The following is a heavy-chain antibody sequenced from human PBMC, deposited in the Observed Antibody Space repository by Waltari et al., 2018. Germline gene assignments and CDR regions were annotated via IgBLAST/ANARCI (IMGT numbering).Heavy chain of an antibody. Sequence: EVQLVESGGGLVQPGGSLRLSCAGSGLTFSDTWMTWVRQAPGKGLEWVANIKQDGSEKYYVDSVKGRFTISRDNAKNSLYLQMNSLRAEDSAVYYCARRNGCDYWGQGTLVTVSS. CDR1: GLTFSDTW. V-gene: IGHV3-7*01. J-gene: IGHJ4*02. D-gene: IGHD6-19*01. CDR2: IKQDGSEK. CDR3: ARRNGCDY.